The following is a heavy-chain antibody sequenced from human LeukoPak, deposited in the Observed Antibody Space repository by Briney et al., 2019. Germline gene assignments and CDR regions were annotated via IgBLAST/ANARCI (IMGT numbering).Heavy chain of an antibody. J-gene: IGHJ4*02. D-gene: IGHD3-9*01. CDR1: GGSISSGSYY. CDR2: IYTSGST. Sequence: SETLSLTCTVSGGSISSGSYYWSWIRQPAGKGLEWIGRIYTSGSTNYNPSLKSRVTMSVDTSKNQFSLKLSSVTAADTAVYYCARGGILTGYPDYWGQGTLVTVSS. V-gene: IGHV4-61*02. CDR3: ARGGILTGYPDY.